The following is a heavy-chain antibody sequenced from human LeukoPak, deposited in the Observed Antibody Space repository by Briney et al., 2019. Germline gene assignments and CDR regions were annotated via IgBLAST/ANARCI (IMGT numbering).Heavy chain of an antibody. CDR3: ARIYGSSSGFDY. Sequence: SETLSLTCAVSGYSISSGYYWGWIRQPPGKGLEWIGSMYHSGNAFYNPSLKSRVTLSVDTSKNQFSLKLSSVAAADTAIYYCARIYGSSSGFDYWGQGTLVTVSS. V-gene: IGHV4-38-2*01. J-gene: IGHJ4*02. D-gene: IGHD6-6*01. CDR2: MYHSGNA. CDR1: GYSISSGYY.